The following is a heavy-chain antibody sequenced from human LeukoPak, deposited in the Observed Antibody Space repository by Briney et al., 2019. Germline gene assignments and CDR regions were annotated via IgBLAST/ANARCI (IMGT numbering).Heavy chain of an antibody. CDR3: ARDAELGIIVY. CDR1: GYAFTGYY. V-gene: IGHV1-2*02. D-gene: IGHD7-27*01. CDR2: INPNSGGT. J-gene: IGHJ4*02. Sequence: ASVKVSCKASGYAFTGYYMHWVRQAPGQGLEWMGWINPNSGGTNYAQKFQGRVTITRDTSISTAYMELSRLRSDDTAVYYCARDAELGIIVYWGQGTLVTVSS.